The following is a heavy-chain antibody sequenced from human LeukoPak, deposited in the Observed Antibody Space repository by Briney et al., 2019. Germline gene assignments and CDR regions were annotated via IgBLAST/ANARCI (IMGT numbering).Heavy chain of an antibody. D-gene: IGHD5-24*01. V-gene: IGHV3-30*02. CDR3: AKGLEWLQLGVSFDY. CDR2: IRYDGSNK. Sequence: GGSLRLSCAASGFTFSSYGMHWVRQAPGKGLEGVAFIRYDGSNKYYADSVKGRFTISRDNSKNTLYLQMNSLRAEDTAVYYCAKGLEWLQLGVSFDYWGQGTLVTVSS. CDR1: GFTFSSYG. J-gene: IGHJ4*02.